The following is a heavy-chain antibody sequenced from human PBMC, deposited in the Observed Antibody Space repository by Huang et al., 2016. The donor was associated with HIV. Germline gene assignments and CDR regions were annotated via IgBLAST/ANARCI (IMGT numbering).Heavy chain of an antibody. CDR2: MNPKSGNT. Sequence: QVQLVQSGAEVKKPGASVKVSCTASGFNFNNYDFNWVRQASGQGLEWMGVMNPKSGNTGEAQKCQGRGTITRNTSITTAYMELRSLRSEDTAVYYCARARGFLYDSTGYYSRYYFDSWGQGTLVTISS. V-gene: IGHV1-8*03. D-gene: IGHD3-22*01. CDR3: ARARGFLYDSTGYYSRYYFDS. CDR1: GFNFNNYD. J-gene: IGHJ4*02.